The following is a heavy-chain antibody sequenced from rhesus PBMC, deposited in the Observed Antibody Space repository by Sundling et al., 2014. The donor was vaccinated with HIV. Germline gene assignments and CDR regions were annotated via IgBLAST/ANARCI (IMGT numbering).Heavy chain of an antibody. J-gene: IGHJ6*01. CDR2: IKGNSGST. CDR3: AIGVYFGLDS. V-gene: IGHV4-80*01. Sequence: QVQLQESGPGLVKPSETLSLTCNVSGASISTYWWSWIRQPPGKGLEWIGEIKGNSGSTNYNPSLKSRVTISRDTSKNQFSLRLRSLTAADTAVYYCAIGVYFGLDSWGQGVVVTVSS. CDR1: GASISTYW. D-gene: IGHD1-44*01.